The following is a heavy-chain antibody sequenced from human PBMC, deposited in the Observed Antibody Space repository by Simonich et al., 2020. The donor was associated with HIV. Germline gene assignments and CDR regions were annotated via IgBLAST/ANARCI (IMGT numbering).Heavy chain of an antibody. V-gene: IGHV1-18*01. CDR2: ISPYNGHT. D-gene: IGHD1-1*01. J-gene: IGHJ6*02. CDR1: GYTFSTYG. Sequence: QVQLVQSGAEMKKPGASVKVSCKASGYTFSTYGINWVRQAPGQGLEWMGWISPYNGHTNYAQKLQGRVTMTTDTSTSTAYMELRSLRSDDTAVYYCARSDWNDYYYYYGMDVWGQGTTVTVSS. CDR3: ARSDWNDYYYYYGMDV.